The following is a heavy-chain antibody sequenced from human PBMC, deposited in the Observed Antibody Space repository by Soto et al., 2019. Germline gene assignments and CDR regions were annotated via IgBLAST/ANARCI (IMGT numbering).Heavy chain of an antibody. D-gene: IGHD2-2*01. CDR3: TTENLAMYYFDY. V-gene: IGHV3-15*01. CDR2: IKSKTDGGTT. J-gene: IGHJ4*02. Sequence: GGSLRLSCAASGFTFSNAWMSWVRQAPGKGLEWVGRIKSKTDGGTTDYAAPVKGRFTISRDDSKNTLYLQMNSLKTEDTAVYYCTTENLAMYYFDYWGQGTLVTVSS. CDR1: GFTFSNAW.